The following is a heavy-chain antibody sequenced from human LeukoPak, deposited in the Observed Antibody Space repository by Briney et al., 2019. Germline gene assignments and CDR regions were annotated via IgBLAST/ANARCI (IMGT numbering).Heavy chain of an antibody. J-gene: IGHJ5*02. CDR3: ARVRVKNYDFWSGYSP. CDR1: GGTFSSYA. D-gene: IGHD3-3*01. CDR2: IIPILAIA. Sequence: ASVKVSCKASGGTFSSYAISWVRQAPGQGLEWMGRIIPILAIANYAQKFQGRVTITADKSTSTAYMELSSLRSDDTAVYYCARVRVKNYDFWSGYSPWGQGTLVTVSS. V-gene: IGHV1-69*04.